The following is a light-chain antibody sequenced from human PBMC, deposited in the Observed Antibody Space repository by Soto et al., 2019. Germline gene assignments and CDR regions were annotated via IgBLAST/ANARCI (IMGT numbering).Light chain of an antibody. CDR1: HAIGSW. CDR3: QQTHSLPRT. Sequence: DIQMTQSPSSVSASVGDRVTITCRASHAIGSWLAWYQQKPGQPPQLLIYATSFLHSGVPSRFRGSGSTTDFTLTINSLQPEDFATYYCQQTHSLPRTFGQGT. J-gene: IGKJ1*01. V-gene: IGKV1-12*01. CDR2: ATS.